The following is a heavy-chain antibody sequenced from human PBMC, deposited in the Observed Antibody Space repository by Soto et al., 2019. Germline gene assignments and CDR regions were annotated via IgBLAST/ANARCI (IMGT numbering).Heavy chain of an antibody. CDR1: GFTFSSYS. CDR3: ARVTDSSDWDFYYYYVMDF. V-gene: IGHV3-21*01. D-gene: IGHD6-19*01. J-gene: IGHJ6*02. CDR2: ISSSSSYI. Sequence: GGSLRLSCAASGFTFSSYSMNWVRQAPGKGLEWVSSISSSSSYIYYADSVKGRFTISRDNAKNSLYLQMNSLRAEDTAVYYCARVTDSSDWDFYYYYVMDFWVQGTTFPVSS.